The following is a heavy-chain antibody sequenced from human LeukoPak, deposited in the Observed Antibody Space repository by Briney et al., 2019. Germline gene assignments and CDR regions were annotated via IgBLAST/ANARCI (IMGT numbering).Heavy chain of an antibody. CDR2: IIPIFGTA. CDR1: GGTFSSYA. Sequence: ASVKVSCKASGGTFSSYAISWVRQAHGQGLEWMGGIIPIFGTANYAQKFQGRVTITADESTSTAYMELSSLRSEDTAVYYCARDPVASTDDAFDIWGQGTMVTVSS. V-gene: IGHV1-69*13. J-gene: IGHJ3*02. CDR3: ARDPVASTDDAFDI. D-gene: IGHD2-2*01.